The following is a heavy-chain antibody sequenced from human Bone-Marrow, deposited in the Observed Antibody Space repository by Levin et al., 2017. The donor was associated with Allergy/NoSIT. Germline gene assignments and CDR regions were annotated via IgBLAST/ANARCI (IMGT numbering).Heavy chain of an antibody. V-gene: IGHV3-23*01. D-gene: IGHD4-17*01. Sequence: PGESLKISCAASGFTFSSYAMSWVRQAPGKGLEWVSAISGSGGSTYYADSVKGRFTISRDNSKNTLYLQMNSLRAEDTAVYYCAKDLTTVTRRIYYYYGMDVWGQGTTVTVSS. CDR1: GFTFSSYA. CDR2: ISGSGGST. J-gene: IGHJ6*02. CDR3: AKDLTTVTRRIYYYYGMDV.